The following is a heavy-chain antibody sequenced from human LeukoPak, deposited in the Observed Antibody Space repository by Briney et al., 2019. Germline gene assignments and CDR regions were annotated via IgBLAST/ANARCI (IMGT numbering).Heavy chain of an antibody. CDR3: ARSMVRDQNWFDP. D-gene: IGHD3-10*01. J-gene: IGHJ5*02. CDR2: IIPILGIA. V-gene: IGHV1-69*04. Sequence: ASVKVSCKASGGTFSSYAISWVRQAPGQGLEWMGRIIPILGIANYAQKFQGRVTITADKSTSTACMELSSLRSEDTAVYYCARSMVRDQNWFDPRGQGTLVTVSS. CDR1: GGTFSSYA.